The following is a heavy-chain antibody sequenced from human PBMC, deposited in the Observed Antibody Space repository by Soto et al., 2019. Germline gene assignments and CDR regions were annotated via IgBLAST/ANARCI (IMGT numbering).Heavy chain of an antibody. J-gene: IGHJ4*02. CDR3: ARGLYYDFWSGYYIRYFDY. V-gene: IGHV3-48*01. Sequence: GGSLRLSCAASGFTFSSYSMNWVRQAPGKGLEWVSYISSSSSTIYYADSVKGRFTISRDNAKNSLYLQMNSLRAEDTAVYYCARGLYYDFWSGYYIRYFDYWGQGT. CDR1: GFTFSSYS. D-gene: IGHD3-3*01. CDR2: ISSSSSTI.